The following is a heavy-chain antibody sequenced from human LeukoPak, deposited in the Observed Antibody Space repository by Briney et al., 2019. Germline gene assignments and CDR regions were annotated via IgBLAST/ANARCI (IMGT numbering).Heavy chain of an antibody. CDR2: FDPEDGET. D-gene: IGHD2-2*01. CDR1: GYTLTELS. CDR3: ATVGVVVVVPAARSLDAFDI. V-gene: IGHV1-24*01. Sequence: RASVKVSCKVSGYTLTELSMHWVRQAPGKGLEWMGGFDPEDGETIYAQKFQGRVTMTEDTSTDTAYMELSSLRSEDTAVYYCATVGVVVVVPAARSLDAFDIWGQGTMVTVSS. J-gene: IGHJ3*02.